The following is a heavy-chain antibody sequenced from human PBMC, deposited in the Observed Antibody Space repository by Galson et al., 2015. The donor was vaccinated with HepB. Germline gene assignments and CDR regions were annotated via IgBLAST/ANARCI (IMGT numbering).Heavy chain of an antibody. J-gene: IGHJ5*02. CDR2: IIPILGIA. CDR1: GYTLTGYA. V-gene: IGHV1-69*04. D-gene: IGHD6-19*01. Sequence: SVKVSCKVSGYTLTGYAIRWVRQAPGQGLEWMGRIIPILGIANFAQKFQGRVTMTADTSTSTAYMELRSLRSEDTAVYYCARVWAAVAGTGWFVPWGQGALVTVSS. CDR3: ARVWAAVAGTGWFVP.